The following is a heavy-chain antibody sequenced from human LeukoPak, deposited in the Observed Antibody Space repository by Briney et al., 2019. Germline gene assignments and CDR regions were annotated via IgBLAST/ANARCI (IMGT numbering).Heavy chain of an antibody. D-gene: IGHD4-17*01. CDR1: GFTFSNAW. CDR2: LKSKTDGGAT. CDR3: THDYGDRGGFDY. J-gene: IGHJ4*02. Sequence: GSLRLSCAASGFTFSNAWMSWVRQAPGEGLEWVGRLKSKTDGGATDYAAPVKGRFTISRDDSKNTLYLQMNSLKTEDTAVYYCTHDYGDRGGFDYWGQGTLVTVSS. V-gene: IGHV3-15*01.